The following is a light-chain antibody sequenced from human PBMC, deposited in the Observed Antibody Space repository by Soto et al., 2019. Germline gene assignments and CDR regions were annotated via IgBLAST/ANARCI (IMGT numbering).Light chain of an antibody. V-gene: IGKV1-5*01. CDR1: QSISNW. Sequence: DIQMTQSPSTLSASLRDRDTINCWASQSISNWLAWYQQKPGNAPKLLIYDASSLESGVPSRFSGSGSETEFSLTISSLQPDDFATYYCQQYNSYSHTFGQGTKVDIK. J-gene: IGKJ1*01. CDR3: QQYNSYSHT. CDR2: DAS.